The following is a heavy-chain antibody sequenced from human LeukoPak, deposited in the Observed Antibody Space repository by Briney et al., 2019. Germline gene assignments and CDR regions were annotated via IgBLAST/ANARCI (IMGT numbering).Heavy chain of an antibody. CDR3: ARGSVTPDAGY. V-gene: IGHV4-59*12. CDR1: DSSISGYY. D-gene: IGHD4-17*01. Sequence: SETLSLTCSVSDSSISGYYWTWIRQSPGKGLDWIGYIFYGESTDYNPSLKSRVTISVDTSKSQVSLQLTSVTAADTAVYYCARGSVTPDAGYWGPGTLVTVSS. CDR2: IFYGEST. J-gene: IGHJ4*02.